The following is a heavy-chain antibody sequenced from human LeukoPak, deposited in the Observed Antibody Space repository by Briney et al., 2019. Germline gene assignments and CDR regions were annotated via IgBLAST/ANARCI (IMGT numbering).Heavy chain of an antibody. J-gene: IGHJ5*02. V-gene: IGHV3-53*01. CDR1: GFTFSSYE. CDR3: ARLEVRGVIGP. D-gene: IGHD3-10*01. Sequence: GGSLRLSCAASGFTFSSYEMNWVRQAPGKGLEWVSVIYRGDSTYYADSVKGRFTISRDNSKNTLYLQVNSLRAEDTAMYYCARLEVRGVIGPWGQGTLVSVSS. CDR2: IYRGDST.